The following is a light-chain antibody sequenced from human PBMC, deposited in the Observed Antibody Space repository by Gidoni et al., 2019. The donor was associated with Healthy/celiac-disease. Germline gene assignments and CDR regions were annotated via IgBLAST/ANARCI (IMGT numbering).Light chain of an antibody. V-gene: IGLV1-40*01. CDR2: GNS. J-gene: IGLJ3*02. CDR1: SPNIGAGYD. CDR3: QSYDSSLSGSV. Sequence: VLTQPPSVSGAPGQRVTISCPGSSPNIGAGYDLHWYQQLPGTAPKLLIYGNSNRPSGVPDRFSGSKSGTSASLAITGLQAEDEADYYCQSYDSSLSGSVFGGGTKLTVL.